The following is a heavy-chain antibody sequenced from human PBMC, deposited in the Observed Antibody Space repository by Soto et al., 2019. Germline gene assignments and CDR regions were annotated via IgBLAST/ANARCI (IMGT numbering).Heavy chain of an antibody. Sequence: SVKVSCKASGGTFSSYTISWVRQAPGQGLEWMGRIIPILGIANYAQKFQGRVTITADKSTSTAYMELSSLRSEDTAVYYCASGSXHNWFDPWGQGTLVTVSS. CDR2: IIPILGIA. J-gene: IGHJ5*02. V-gene: IGHV1-69*02. CDR3: ASGSXHNWFDP. CDR1: GGTFSSYT.